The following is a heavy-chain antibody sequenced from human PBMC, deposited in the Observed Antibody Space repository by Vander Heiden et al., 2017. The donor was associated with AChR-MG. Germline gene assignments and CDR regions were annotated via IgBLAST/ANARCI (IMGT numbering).Heavy chain of an antibody. V-gene: IGHV3-30*18. Sequence: QVQLVESGGGVVQPGKSLRLSCAAPGFTLSSYGMHWVRQAPGKGLEWVAVISYDETDKYYVDSVKGRVTISRDNSKSMLYLQMNSLSAEDTAVYYCAKDMWELPQYFFDNWGQGTQVTVSS. CDR3: AKDMWELPQYFFDN. CDR2: ISYDETDK. CDR1: GFTLSSYG. D-gene: IGHD1-26*01. J-gene: IGHJ4*02.